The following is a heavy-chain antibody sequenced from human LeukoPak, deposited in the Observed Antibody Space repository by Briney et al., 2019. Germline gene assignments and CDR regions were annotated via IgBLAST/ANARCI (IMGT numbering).Heavy chain of an antibody. Sequence: PGGSLRLSCAASGFTFSSYGMHWVRQAPGKGPEWVALIWYDGSNKYYADSVKGRFTISRDDSKNSLYLQMNSLSAEDTAVYYCARDPEKYRSNLFAYWGQGTLVTVSS. CDR1: GFTFSSYG. D-gene: IGHD6-13*01. CDR3: ARDPEKYRSNLFAY. CDR2: IWYDGSNK. V-gene: IGHV3-33*01. J-gene: IGHJ4*02.